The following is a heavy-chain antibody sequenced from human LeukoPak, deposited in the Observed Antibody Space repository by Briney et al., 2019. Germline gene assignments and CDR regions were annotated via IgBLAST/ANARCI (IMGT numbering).Heavy chain of an antibody. J-gene: IGHJ4*02. CDR3: ARDRTDSSGWSYFDY. Sequence: SQTLSLTCAISGDSVSSNSATWNWIRQSPSRGLEWLGRTYYRSKWYNDYAVSVKSRISINPDTSKNQFSLQVNSVTPEDTAVYYCARDRTDSSGWSYFDYWGQGTLVTVSS. CDR1: GDSVSSNSAT. CDR2: TYYRSKWYN. V-gene: IGHV6-1*01. D-gene: IGHD6-19*01.